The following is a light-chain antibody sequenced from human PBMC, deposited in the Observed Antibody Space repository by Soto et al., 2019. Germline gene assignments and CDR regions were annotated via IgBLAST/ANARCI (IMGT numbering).Light chain of an antibody. V-gene: IGKV3-20*01. CDR2: NIF. Sequence: EIVLTQSPGTLSLSPGERAILSCRASQSISDTNLAWYQQKPGQAPRLLIHNIFTRATGIPGRFSGSGSGTDFNLTISRLEPEDCAVYYCQQYGSSPGTFGQGTKVEIK. CDR1: QSISDTN. J-gene: IGKJ1*01. CDR3: QQYGSSPGT.